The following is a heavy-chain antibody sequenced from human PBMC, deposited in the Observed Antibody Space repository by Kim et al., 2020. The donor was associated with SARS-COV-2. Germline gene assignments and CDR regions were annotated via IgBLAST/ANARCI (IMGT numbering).Heavy chain of an antibody. CDR1: GYSFTSYW. Sequence: GESLQISCQGSGYSFTSYWISWVRQMPGKGLEWMGRIDPSDSYTNYSPSFQGHVTISADKSISTAYLQWSSLKASDTAMYYCARQRSGWYGTYDYWGQGTLVTVSS. J-gene: IGHJ4*02. D-gene: IGHD6-19*01. CDR3: ARQRSGWYGTYDY. V-gene: IGHV5-10-1*01. CDR2: IDPSDSYT.